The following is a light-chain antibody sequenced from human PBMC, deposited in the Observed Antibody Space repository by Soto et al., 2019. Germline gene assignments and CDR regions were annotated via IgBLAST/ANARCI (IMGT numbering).Light chain of an antibody. CDR1: SSDIGGYTY. V-gene: IGLV2-8*01. CDR3: RSYAGSDKYV. J-gene: IGLJ1*01. CDR2: EVR. Sequence: QSALTQPPSASGSPGQSVTISCTGTSSDIGGYTYVSWYQQHPGKAPKLIIYEVRERPSGVPDRFSGSKSDNTASLTVSGLQDEYEADYYCRSYAGSDKYVFVTGTKVTVL.